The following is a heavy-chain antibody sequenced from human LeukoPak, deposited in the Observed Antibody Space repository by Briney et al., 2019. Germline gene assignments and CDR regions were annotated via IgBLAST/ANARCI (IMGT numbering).Heavy chain of an antibody. CDR1: GGTFSSYA. Sequence: ASVKVSCKASGGTFSSYAISWVRQAPGQGLEWMGGIIPIFGTANYAQKFQGRVTITADKSTSTAYMELSSLRSEDTAVYYCARASRGLLWFGELSYFDYWGQGTLVTVS. CDR2: IIPIFGTA. J-gene: IGHJ4*02. V-gene: IGHV1-69*06. CDR3: ARASRGLLWFGELSYFDY. D-gene: IGHD3-10*01.